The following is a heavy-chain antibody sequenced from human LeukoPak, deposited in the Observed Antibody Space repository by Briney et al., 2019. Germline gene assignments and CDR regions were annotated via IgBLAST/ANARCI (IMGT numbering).Heavy chain of an antibody. CDR3: ARGGSGNYYTT. CDR2: IIGDGSST. CDR1: GFTFCSYW. J-gene: IGHJ5*02. V-gene: IGHV3-74*01. D-gene: IGHD3-3*01. Sequence: GGSLRLSCAASGFTFCSYWMFWVRQAPGKGLLWVSRIIGDGSSTSYAESVKGRFTISRDNAKNTLYLQMNSLRAEDTAVYYCARGGSGNYYTTWGQGTLVTVSS.